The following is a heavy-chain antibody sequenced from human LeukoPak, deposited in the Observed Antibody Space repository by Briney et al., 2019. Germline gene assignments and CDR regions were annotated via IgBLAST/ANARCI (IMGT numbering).Heavy chain of an antibody. J-gene: IGHJ4*02. CDR1: GFTFSNYW. V-gene: IGHV3-30-3*01. Sequence: GGSLRLSCAASGFTFSNYWIHWVRQAPGKGLEWVAVISYDGSNKYYADSVKGRFTISRDNSKNTLYLQMNSLRAEDTAVYYCARGATMIVVVPPGAFWGQGTLVTVSS. D-gene: IGHD3-22*01. CDR2: ISYDGSNK. CDR3: ARGATMIVVVPPGAF.